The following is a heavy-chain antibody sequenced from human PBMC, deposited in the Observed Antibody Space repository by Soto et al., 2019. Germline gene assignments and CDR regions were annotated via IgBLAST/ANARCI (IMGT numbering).Heavy chain of an antibody. V-gene: IGHV1-18*01. CDR1: GYTFTSYG. D-gene: IGHD3-22*01. CDR2: ISAYNGNT. CDR3: ARDYYDSSGYNWFDP. J-gene: IGHJ5*02. Sequence: ASGKVSCKASGYTFTSYGISWVRQAPGQGLEWMGWISAYNGNTNYAQKLQGRVTMTTDTSTSTAYMELRSLRSDDTAVYYCARDYYDSSGYNWFDPWGQGTLVTVSS.